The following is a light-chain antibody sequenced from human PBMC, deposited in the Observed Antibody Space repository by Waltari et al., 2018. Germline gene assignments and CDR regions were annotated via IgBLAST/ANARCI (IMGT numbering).Light chain of an antibody. CDR3: QVWDKVNDDMV. CDR1: NVGSYR. J-gene: IGLJ2*01. Sequence: SYVLTQPPSVSVAPGQTARVPCWGSNVGSYRVNWYQQKTGQAPVLVVHENIAGPSGILGRVSGSSIGDTATLTISRVEAGDEADYYCQVWDKVNDDMVFGGGTKVTVL. V-gene: IGLV3-21*02. CDR2: ENI.